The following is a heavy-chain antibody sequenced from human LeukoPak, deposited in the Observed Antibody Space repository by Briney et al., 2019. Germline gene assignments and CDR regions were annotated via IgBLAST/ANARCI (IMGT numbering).Heavy chain of an antibody. J-gene: IGHJ4*02. CDR3: ARQYYGDIDY. V-gene: IGHV4-59*08. CDR2: IYYSGST. Sequence: PSQTLSLTCTVSGGSISRYYWSWIRQPPGKGLEWIGYIYYSGSTNYNPSLKSRVTISVDTSKNQFSLILSSVTAADTAVYYCARQYYGDIDYWGQGTLVTVSS. CDR1: GGSISRYY. D-gene: IGHD4-17*01.